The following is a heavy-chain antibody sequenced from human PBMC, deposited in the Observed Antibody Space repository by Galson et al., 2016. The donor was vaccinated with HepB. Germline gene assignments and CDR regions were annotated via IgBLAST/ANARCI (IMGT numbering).Heavy chain of an antibody. V-gene: IGHV4-31*03. D-gene: IGHD2-8*02. J-gene: IGHJ6*02. CDR2: ISYSGST. Sequence: TLSLTCTVSGGSISSGYYYWSWIRQLPGKGLEWIGYISYSGSTDYNPSLQSRVTISADTSKNQLSLMLSSVTAADTAVYFCARDHCTGGVCYSSPGCYGMDVWGQGTTVTVSS. CDR1: GGSISSGYYY. CDR3: ARDHCTGGVCYSSPGCYGMDV.